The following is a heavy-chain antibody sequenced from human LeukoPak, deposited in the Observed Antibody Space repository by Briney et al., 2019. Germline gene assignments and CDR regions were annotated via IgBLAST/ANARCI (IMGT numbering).Heavy chain of an antibody. V-gene: IGHV3-7*03. CDR1: GFTFSHYW. CDR3: VRAVVVAASYRFDP. CDR2: IKQDGSEM. Sequence: GSLRLSCTASGFTFSHYWMSWVRQAPGKGLEWVANIKQDGSEMHYVDSVKGRSTISRDNANNSLYLQMNSLRAEDTAVYYCVRAVVVAASYRFDPWGQGTLVTVSS. J-gene: IGHJ5*02. D-gene: IGHD2-15*01.